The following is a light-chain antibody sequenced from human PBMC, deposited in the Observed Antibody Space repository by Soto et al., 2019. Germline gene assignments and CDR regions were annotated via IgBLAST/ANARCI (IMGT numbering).Light chain of an antibody. CDR2: GAA. CDR3: QQSYNIQALT. J-gene: IGKJ4*01. V-gene: IGKV1-39*01. CDR1: QNIRNY. Sequence: DIQMTQSPSSLSAYVGDRVAITCRSSQNIRNYSNWYQQKPGKAPRVLIYGAASLQSGVPSRFSGSGSGTNFSLTINSLQPEDYATYYCQQSYNIQALTVGGGTKVDIK.